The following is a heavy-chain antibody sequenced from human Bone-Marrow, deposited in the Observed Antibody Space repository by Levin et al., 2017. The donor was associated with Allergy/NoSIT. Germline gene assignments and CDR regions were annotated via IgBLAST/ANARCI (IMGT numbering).Heavy chain of an antibody. J-gene: IGHJ6*02. CDR1: GGTFSSYA. CDR3: ARNLSVAGYYYYGMDV. V-gene: IGHV1-69*13. Sequence: SVKVSCKASGGTFSSYAISWVRQAPGQGLEWMGGIIPIFGTANYAQKFQGRVTITADESTSTAYMELSSLRSEDTAVYYCARNLSVAGYYYYGMDVWGQGTTVTVSS. D-gene: IGHD6-19*01. CDR2: IIPIFGTA.